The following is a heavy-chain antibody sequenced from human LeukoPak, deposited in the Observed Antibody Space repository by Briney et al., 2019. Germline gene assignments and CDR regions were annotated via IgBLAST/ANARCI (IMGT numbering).Heavy chain of an antibody. CDR2: VCRNGDNT. D-gene: IGHD2-2*01. Sequence: GGSLRLSCVASGFNFTDYYMSWIRQAPGKGLEWVAYVCRNGDNTYYADAVKGRFTISRANAKNSLYLQMNSLRAEDMALYYCAKTQVVVPAAKEGYFDYWGQGTLVTVSS. J-gene: IGHJ4*02. CDR1: GFNFTDYY. V-gene: IGHV3-11*01. CDR3: AKTQVVVPAAKEGYFDY.